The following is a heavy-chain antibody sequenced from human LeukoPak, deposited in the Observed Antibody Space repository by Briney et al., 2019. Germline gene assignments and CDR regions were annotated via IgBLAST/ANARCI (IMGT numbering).Heavy chain of an antibody. CDR2: ISYDGSNK. V-gene: IGHV3-30*04. D-gene: IGHD6-13*01. CDR3: AKRPRGGSSWYLDY. Sequence: PGGSLRLSCAASGFTYTKHAMHWVCQAPGKGLEWVAVISYDGSNKKYADSVKGRFTISRDNSKKTLYLQMNSLRAEDTAVYYCAKRPRGGSSWYLDYWGQGTLVTVSS. J-gene: IGHJ4*02. CDR1: GFTYTKHA.